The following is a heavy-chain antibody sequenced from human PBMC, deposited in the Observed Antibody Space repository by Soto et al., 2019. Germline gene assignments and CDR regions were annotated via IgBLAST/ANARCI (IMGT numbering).Heavy chain of an antibody. V-gene: IGHV1-46*03. CDR2: INPATGAA. CDR1: GYPVTAYY. D-gene: IGHD3-3*01. CDR3: ARGGGVGVAGSAAFDM. J-gene: IGHJ3*02. Sequence: QLHLVQSGAVVKKPGASVTVSCSASGYPVTAYYMHWVRQAPGRGLEWMGGINPATGAAKSTQTFHGSVTMTRDTSTSTVFMELSGLTSEDTAVFYCARGGGVGVAGSAAFDMWGQGTLVTVSS.